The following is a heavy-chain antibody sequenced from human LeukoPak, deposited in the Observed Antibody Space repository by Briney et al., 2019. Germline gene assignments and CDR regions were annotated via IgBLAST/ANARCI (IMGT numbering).Heavy chain of an antibody. Sequence: GASVKVSCKASGYTFTSYGISWVRQAPGQGLEWMGWISGYNGNTNYAQQKLQGRVTMTTDTSTSTAYMELSSLRSEDTAVYYCARGWLQFYYFDYWGQGTLVTVSS. J-gene: IGHJ4*02. CDR1: GYTFTSYG. D-gene: IGHD5-24*01. V-gene: IGHV1-18*01. CDR3: ARGWLQFYYFDY. CDR2: ISGYNGNT.